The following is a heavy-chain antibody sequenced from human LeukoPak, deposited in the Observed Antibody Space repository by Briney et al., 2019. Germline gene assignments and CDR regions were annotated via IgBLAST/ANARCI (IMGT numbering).Heavy chain of an antibody. J-gene: IGHJ4*02. CDR1: GYTFTAYY. D-gene: IGHD3-10*01. CDR3: ARGFDFDY. V-gene: IGHV1-2*02. Sequence: GPSVKVSCKASGYTFTAYYMHWVRQAPGQGLEWMGWINPNSGGTNYAQNFQGRVTMTRDTSITTAYMELTRLRSDDTAVYYCARGFDFDYWGQGTLVTVSS. CDR2: INPNSGGT.